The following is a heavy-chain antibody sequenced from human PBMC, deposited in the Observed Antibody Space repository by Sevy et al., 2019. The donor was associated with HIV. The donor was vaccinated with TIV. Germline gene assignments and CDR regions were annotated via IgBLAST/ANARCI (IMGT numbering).Heavy chain of an antibody. CDR1: GFTFSSYG. Sequence: GGSLRLSCAASGFTFSSYGMHWVRQAPGKGLEWVAVISYDGSNKYYSDSVKGRLSISRDNSKNTLYLQMNSLRAEATGVYYCAKDLYSSGWALSLFDYWGQGTLVTVSS. V-gene: IGHV3-30*18. J-gene: IGHJ4*02. CDR3: AKDLYSSGWALSLFDY. CDR2: ISYDGSNK. D-gene: IGHD6-19*01.